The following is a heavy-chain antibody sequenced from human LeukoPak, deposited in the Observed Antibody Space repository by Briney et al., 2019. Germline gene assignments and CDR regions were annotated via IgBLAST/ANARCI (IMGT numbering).Heavy chain of an antibody. J-gene: IGHJ5*02. V-gene: IGHV1-24*01. CDR1: GYTLTELS. Sequence: ASVKVSCKVSGYTLTELSMHWVRQAPGKGLEWMGGLDPEDGETIYAQKFQGRVTMTEDTSTDTAYMELSSLRSEDTAVYYCATEYYDILTGYYTAWFDPWGQGTLVTVSS. CDR2: LDPEDGET. CDR3: ATEYYDILTGYYTAWFDP. D-gene: IGHD3-9*01.